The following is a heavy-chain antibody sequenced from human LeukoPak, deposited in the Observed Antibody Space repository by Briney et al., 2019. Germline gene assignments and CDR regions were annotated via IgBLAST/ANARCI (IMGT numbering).Heavy chain of an antibody. CDR1: GFTFSSYA. J-gene: IGHJ4*02. Sequence: GGSLRLSCAASGFTFSSYAMSWVRQAPGKGLEWVSGISWNSGSIGYADSVKGRFTISRDNAKNSLYLQMNSLRAEDTALYYCAKDLIGYSYGYYYFDYWGQGTLVTVSS. CDR3: AKDLIGYSYGYYYFDY. CDR2: ISWNSGSI. V-gene: IGHV3-9*01. D-gene: IGHD5-18*01.